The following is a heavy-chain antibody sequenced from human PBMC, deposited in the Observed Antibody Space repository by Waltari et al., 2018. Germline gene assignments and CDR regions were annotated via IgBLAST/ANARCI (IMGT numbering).Heavy chain of an antibody. Sequence: EVQVLESGGGLVQPRGSLRLSCAASGFTFSAYAMTWVRQAPGEGLEWFSGIDASGAYTYYADSVKGRVTISRDNSKSTVDLQMNSLRDDDTAIYYCGKTRGGYARGIDYWGQGTLVTVSS. J-gene: IGHJ4*02. V-gene: IGHV3-23*01. D-gene: IGHD5-12*01. CDR1: GFTFSAYA. CDR3: GKTRGGYARGIDY. CDR2: IDASGAYT.